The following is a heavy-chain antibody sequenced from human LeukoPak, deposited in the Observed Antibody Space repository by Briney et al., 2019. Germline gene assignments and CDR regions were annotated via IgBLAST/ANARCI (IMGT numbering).Heavy chain of an antibody. V-gene: IGHV3-23*01. CDR1: GFTFSNYA. Sequence: GGSLRLSCAASGFTFSNYAMSWVRQAPGKGLEWVSGINGGGGGGTFHADSVRGRFTISRDNSENTLYLQMSSLRAEDTAVYYCAASLPNIVVVPAAKGPFGSWGQGTLVTVSS. CDR3: AASLPNIVVVPAAKGPFGS. J-gene: IGHJ5*02. D-gene: IGHD2-2*01. CDR2: INGGGGGGT.